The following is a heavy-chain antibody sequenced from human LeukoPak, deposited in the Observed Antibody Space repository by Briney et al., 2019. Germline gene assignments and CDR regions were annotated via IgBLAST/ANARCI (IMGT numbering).Heavy chain of an antibody. V-gene: IGHV4-4*07. J-gene: IGHJ6*03. Sequence: SETLSLTCTVSGASVSSWYWSWIRQPAGKGLEWIGRIYTSGSTNYNPSLKSRVTMSVDTSKNQFSLKLSSVTAADTAVYYCARGPGYCSSTSCYPGYYYYYMDVWGKGTTVTVSS. CDR3: ARGPGYCSSTSCYPGYYYYYMDV. D-gene: IGHD2-2*01. CDR2: IYTSGST. CDR1: GASVSSWY.